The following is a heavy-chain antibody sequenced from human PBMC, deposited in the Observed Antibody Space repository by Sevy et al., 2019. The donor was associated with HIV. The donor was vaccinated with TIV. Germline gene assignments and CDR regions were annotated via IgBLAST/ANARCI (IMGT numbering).Heavy chain of an antibody. V-gene: IGHV4-59*01. CDR3: ARDGGGYSFGPLGY. CDR1: GGSISSYY. Sequence: WETLSLTCTVSGGSISSYYWSWIRQPPGKALEWIGYIYYSGSTNYNPSLKSRVTISVDTSKNQFSLKLSSVTAADTAVYYCARDGGGYSFGPLGYWGQGTLVTVSS. CDR2: IYYSGST. D-gene: IGHD5-18*01. J-gene: IGHJ4*02.